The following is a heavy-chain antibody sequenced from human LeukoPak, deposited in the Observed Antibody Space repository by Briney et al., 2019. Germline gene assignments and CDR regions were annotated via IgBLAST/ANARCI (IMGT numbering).Heavy chain of an antibody. Sequence: PSETLSLTCAVYGGSFSGYYWSWIRQPPGEGLEWIGEINHSGSTNYNPSLKSRVTISVDTSKNQFSLKLSSVAAADTAVYYCARGRQGEFDPWGQGTLVTVSS. J-gene: IGHJ5*02. CDR2: INHSGST. CDR3: ARGRQGEFDP. CDR1: GGSFSGYY. V-gene: IGHV4-34*01.